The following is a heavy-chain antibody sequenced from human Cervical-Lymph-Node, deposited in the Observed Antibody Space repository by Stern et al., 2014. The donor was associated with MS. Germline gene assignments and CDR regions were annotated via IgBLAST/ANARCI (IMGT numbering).Heavy chain of an antibody. CDR3: TRALRIADRPSPGGHWFDP. CDR1: GYLFTDYY. J-gene: IGHJ5*02. V-gene: IGHV1-2*02. D-gene: IGHD6-6*01. Sequence: VQLVQSGAEVEKPGASVKVSCKASGYLFTDYYLHWVRQAPGQGLEWMGTINPNSGGTTYAQSLQGRVTLTRDTSITTAYMDLSRLTSDDTAVYYCTRALRIADRPSPGGHWFDPWGQGTLVIVSS. CDR2: INPNSGGT.